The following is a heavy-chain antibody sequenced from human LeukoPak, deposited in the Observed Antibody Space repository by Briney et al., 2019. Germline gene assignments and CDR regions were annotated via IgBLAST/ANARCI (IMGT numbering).Heavy chain of an antibody. CDR3: AKDLVEVRGVIITQDYCYGMDV. CDR2: ISYDGSNK. V-gene: IGHV3-30*18. D-gene: IGHD3-10*01. J-gene: IGHJ6*04. CDR1: GFTFSSYG. Sequence: PGGSLRLSCAASGFTFSSYGMHWVRQAPGKGLEWVAVISYDGSNKYYADSVKGRFTISRDNSKNTLYLQMNSLRAEDTAVYYCAKDLVEVRGVIITQDYCYGMDVWGKGTTVTVSS.